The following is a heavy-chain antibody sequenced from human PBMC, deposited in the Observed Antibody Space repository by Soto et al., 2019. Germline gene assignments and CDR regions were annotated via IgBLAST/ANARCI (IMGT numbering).Heavy chain of an antibody. CDR1: GFTFSSYW. Sequence: PGGALRLSCAASGFTFSSYWMHWFRQAPGKGLVWASRMNEDGGTTDYADSVKGRFTISRDNAKNTLYLQMNSLRVEDTAVYYCASDLSGRADVWGQGTTVTVSS. V-gene: IGHV3-74*01. J-gene: IGHJ6*02. D-gene: IGHD3-10*01. CDR2: MNEDGGTT. CDR3: ASDLSGRADV.